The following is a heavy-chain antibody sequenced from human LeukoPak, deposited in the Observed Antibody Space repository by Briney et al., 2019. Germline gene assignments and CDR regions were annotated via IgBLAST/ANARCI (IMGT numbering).Heavy chain of an antibody. CDR3: ARGGFMGVVTAFDAFDI. Sequence: GGSLRLSCAASGFTFSSYSMNWVRQAPGEGLEWLSYISSSSSTIYYADSVKGRFTISRDNAKNSLYLQMNSLRAEDTAVYYCARGGFMGVVTAFDAFDIWGQGTMVTVSS. J-gene: IGHJ3*02. CDR2: ISSSSSTI. D-gene: IGHD2-21*02. CDR1: GFTFSSYS. V-gene: IGHV3-48*01.